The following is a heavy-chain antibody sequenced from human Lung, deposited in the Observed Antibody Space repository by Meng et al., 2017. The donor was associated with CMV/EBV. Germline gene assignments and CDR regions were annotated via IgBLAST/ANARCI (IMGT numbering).Heavy chain of an antibody. J-gene: IGHJ6*02. CDR1: GGSFTNYY. CDR3: ARLFRGGYCSTTSCPYGLDV. D-gene: IGHD2-2*01. V-gene: IGHV4-34*01. CDR2: IDHSGST. Sequence: TXSLTXXVYGGSFTNYYWNWIRQPPGKGLEWIGEIDHSGSTNYNPSLKSRVTISVDTSTKRFSLKLSSVTAADTAVYYCARLFRGGYCSTTSCPYGLDVWGQGTXVTVAS.